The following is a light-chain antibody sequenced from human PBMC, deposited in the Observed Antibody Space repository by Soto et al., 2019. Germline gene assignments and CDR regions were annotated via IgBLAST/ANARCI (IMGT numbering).Light chain of an antibody. J-gene: IGKJ1*01. V-gene: IGKV1-5*01. CDR1: QTISSW. Sequence: DIQMTQSPSTLSGSLLDRVTITCRASQTISSWLAWYQQKPGKAPKLLIYAASTLQSGVSSRFSGSESGTEFALTISSLQPEDFATYYCQQLNSWTFGQGTKVDIK. CDR3: QQLNSWT. CDR2: AAS.